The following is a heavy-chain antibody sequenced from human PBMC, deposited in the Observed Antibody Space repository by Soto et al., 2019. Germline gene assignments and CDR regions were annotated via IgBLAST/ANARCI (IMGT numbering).Heavy chain of an antibody. V-gene: IGHV4-34*01. J-gene: IGHJ6*01. CDR3: AREDSYGWSGESLDV. CDR2: LDQSGGT. Sequence: QVQLQQWGAGLLKASETLSLTCAVVGDSLRGQSWNWIRQSPGKGLEWIGELDQSGGTNYNPSLKSRAIIADDPSKKQFSLTVTSVTAADTAVYYCAREDSYGWSGESLDVWGQGTTVTVSS. CDR1: GDSLRGQS. D-gene: IGHD6-19*01.